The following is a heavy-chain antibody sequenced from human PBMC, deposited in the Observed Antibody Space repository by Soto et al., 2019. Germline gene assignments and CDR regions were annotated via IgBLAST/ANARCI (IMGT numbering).Heavy chain of an antibody. CDR2: ISSSSTYI. V-gene: IGHV3-21*01. D-gene: IGHD1-26*01. J-gene: IGHJ4*02. CDR3: ARDGGELLLRAVLY. CDR1: GFTFSDYS. Sequence: PGGSLRLSCAASGFTFSDYSMKWVRQAPGKGLEWVSSISSSSTYIFYADSVKGRFTIPKDNARNSLYLQMNSLRAGDTAVYYCARDGGELLLRAVLYWGQGTPVTVSS.